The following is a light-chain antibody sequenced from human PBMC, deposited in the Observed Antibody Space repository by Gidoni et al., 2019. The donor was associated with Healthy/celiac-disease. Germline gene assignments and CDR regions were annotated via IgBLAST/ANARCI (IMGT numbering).Light chain of an antibody. Sequence: EIVLTQSPATLSLSPGERATLSCRASQSVSSYLAWYQQKPGQAPRLLIYDASNRATGIPARFSGSGSGTDFTLTISSLEPEDCAVYYWQQRSNWLTFXGXTKVEIK. CDR3: QQRSNWLT. J-gene: IGKJ4*01. CDR2: DAS. V-gene: IGKV3-11*01. CDR1: QSVSSY.